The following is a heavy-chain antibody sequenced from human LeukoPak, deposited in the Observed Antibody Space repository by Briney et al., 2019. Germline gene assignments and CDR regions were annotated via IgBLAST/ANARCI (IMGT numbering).Heavy chain of an antibody. Sequence: PSETLSLTCTVSGGSISGSSYYWGWLRQPPGHGLEGIGRTYYRGSTYYNPTLKSRVNVSVDASKNQFSLKLSPVTAADTAVYYCALIWGYCRTWGQGTLVTVSS. D-gene: IGHD2-15*01. CDR2: TYYRGST. CDR3: ALIWGYCRT. CDR1: GGSISGSSYY. V-gene: IGHV4-39*01. J-gene: IGHJ5*02.